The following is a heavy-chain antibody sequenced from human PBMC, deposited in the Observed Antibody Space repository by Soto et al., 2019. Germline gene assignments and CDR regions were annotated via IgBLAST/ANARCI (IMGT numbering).Heavy chain of an antibody. V-gene: IGHV3-53*01. CDR1: GFSVSGHY. CDR2: IYSGGGT. J-gene: IGHJ4*02. D-gene: IGHD4-17*01. CDR3: ARDRGYGDQRTLGY. Sequence: EVPLVESGGGLKQPGESLRLSCAASGFSVSGHYMSWVRQAPGKGLEWVSVIYSGGGTYYADSVKGRFTTSRDSSMNTLYLQMNSLRDEDTAVYYCARDRGYGDQRTLGYWGQGTLLTVSS.